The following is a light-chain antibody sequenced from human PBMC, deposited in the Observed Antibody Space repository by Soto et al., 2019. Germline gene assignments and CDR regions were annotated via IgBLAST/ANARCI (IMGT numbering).Light chain of an antibody. Sequence: EIVMTQSPATLSVSPGERATLSCRAGQSISNNLAWYQQKPGQAPRLLIYGASTRATGIPARFTGSGSGTEFTLTISRLQSEDFAVYYCQQYGNWPRTFGQGTKVEIK. V-gene: IGKV3-15*01. CDR3: QQYGNWPRT. J-gene: IGKJ1*01. CDR2: GAS. CDR1: QSISNN.